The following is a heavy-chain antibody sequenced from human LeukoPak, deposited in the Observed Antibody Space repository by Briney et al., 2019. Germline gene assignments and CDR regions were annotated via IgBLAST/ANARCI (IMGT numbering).Heavy chain of an antibody. CDR3: ARTVGATYFDY. V-gene: IGHV3-48*01. D-gene: IGHD1-26*01. Sequence: GGSLRLSCAASGFTFSSYSMNWVRQAPGKGLEWVSYISSSSSTIYYADSVKGRFTISRDNAKNSLYLQMNSLRAEDTAVYYCARTVGATYFDYWGQGTLVTVSS. CDR2: ISSSSSTI. CDR1: GFTFSSYS. J-gene: IGHJ4*02.